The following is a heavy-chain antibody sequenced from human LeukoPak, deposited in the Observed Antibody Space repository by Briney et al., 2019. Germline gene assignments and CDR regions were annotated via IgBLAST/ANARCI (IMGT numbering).Heavy chain of an antibody. V-gene: IGHV3-9*01. CDR2: ISWNSGSI. D-gene: IGHD3-3*01. J-gene: IGHJ4*02. Sequence: GGSLRLSCAASGFTFDDYAMHWVRQAPGKGLEWVSGISWNSGSIGYADSVKGRFTISRDNAKNSLYLQMNSLRAEDTALYYCAKTTGPTPTIFGGHFDYWGQGTLVTVSS. CDR3: AKTTGPTPTIFGGHFDY. CDR1: GFTFDDYA.